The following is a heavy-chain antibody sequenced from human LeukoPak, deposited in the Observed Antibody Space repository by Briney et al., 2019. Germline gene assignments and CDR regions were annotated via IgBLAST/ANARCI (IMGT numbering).Heavy chain of an antibody. CDR3: ARHYSTVNGDWFDP. CDR1: GGSISISSYY. J-gene: IGHJ5*02. D-gene: IGHD4-17*01. CDR2: IYTSGSI. V-gene: IGHV4-39*07. Sequence: SETLSLTCTVSGGSISISSYYWGWIRQPPGKGLEWLGRIYTSGSINYNPSLKSRVTMSGDTSKNQISLKLSSVTAADTAVYYCARHYSTVNGDWFDPWGQGTLVTVSS.